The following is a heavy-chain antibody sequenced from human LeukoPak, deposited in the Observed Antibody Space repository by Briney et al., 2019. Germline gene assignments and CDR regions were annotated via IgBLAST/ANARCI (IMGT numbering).Heavy chain of an antibody. CDR3: AVAGVRYYDSSGLHAFDF. CDR1: GGSISSRSHC. CDR2: MFYSGST. D-gene: IGHD3-22*01. J-gene: IGHJ3*01. Sequence: PSETLSLTCTVSGGSISSRSHCWGWIRQPPGKGLEWIGSMFYSGSTYYNPSLKSRVAISVDTSENQFSLELNSVTAADTAVYYRAVAGVRYYDSSGLHAFDFWGRGTMVTVSS. V-gene: IGHV4-39*01.